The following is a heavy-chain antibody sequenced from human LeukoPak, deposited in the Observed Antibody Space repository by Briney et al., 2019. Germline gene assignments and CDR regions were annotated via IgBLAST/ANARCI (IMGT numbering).Heavy chain of an antibody. D-gene: IGHD2-2*02. J-gene: IGHJ4*02. Sequence: GGSLRLSCAASGFTFSSYSMNWVRQAPGKGLEWVSYISSSSSTIYYADSVKDRFTLSRDDSKNTLYLQMNSLRAEDTAVYYCAKSRSSSSTSCYNYWGQGTLVTVSS. CDR2: ISSSSSTI. CDR3: AKSRSSSSTSCYNY. V-gene: IGHV3-48*01. CDR1: GFTFSSYS.